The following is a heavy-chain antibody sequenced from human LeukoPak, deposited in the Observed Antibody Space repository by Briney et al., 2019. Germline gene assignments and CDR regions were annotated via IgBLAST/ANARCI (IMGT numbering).Heavy chain of an antibody. Sequence: SETLSLTCTVSGGSISSSSYYWGWIRQPPGKGLEWTGSIYYSGSTYYNPSLKSRVTIAVDTSKNQFSLKLSSVTAADTAVYYCARSGWYGYYYYYYYMDVWGKGTTVTISS. CDR3: ARSGWYGYYYYYYYMDV. D-gene: IGHD6-19*01. V-gene: IGHV4-39*01. CDR2: IYYSGST. J-gene: IGHJ6*03. CDR1: GGSISSSSYY.